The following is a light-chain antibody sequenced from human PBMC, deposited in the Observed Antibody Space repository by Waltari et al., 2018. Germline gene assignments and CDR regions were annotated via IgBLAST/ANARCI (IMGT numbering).Light chain of an antibody. Sequence: QSALTQPASVSGSPAHSVTIFCAGTRNDVGAYISVSWYQEHPGQAPRVIIYDVSDPPSVVSDRFSGAKSGNRGALTSFGLQAADEAKYCGSAPSSNDVVLFGGGTKLTVL. CDR2: DVS. CDR1: RNDVGAYIS. V-gene: IGLV2-14*01. CDR3: SAPSSNDVVL. J-gene: IGLJ2*01.